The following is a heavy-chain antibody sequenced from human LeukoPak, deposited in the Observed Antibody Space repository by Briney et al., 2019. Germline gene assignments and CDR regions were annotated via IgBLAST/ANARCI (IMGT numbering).Heavy chain of an antibody. J-gene: IGHJ5*02. CDR2: LSSSGDTT. CDR3: ARAPHDNWFDP. Sequence: PGGSLRLSCAASGSTFTNYAMTWVRQAPGKGLEWVSVLSSSGDTTYYADSVKGRFTISRDNSKNTLYLQMNSLRGEDTAVYHCARAPHDNWFDPWGQGTLVTVSS. CDR1: GSTFTNYA. V-gene: IGHV3-23*01.